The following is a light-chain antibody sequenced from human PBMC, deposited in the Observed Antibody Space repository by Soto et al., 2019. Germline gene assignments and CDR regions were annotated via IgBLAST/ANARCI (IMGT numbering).Light chain of an antibody. J-gene: IGLJ3*02. Sequence: QLVLTQSSSASASLGSSVKLTCTLSSGHSSYIIAWHQQQPGKAPRYLMKLEGSGSYNKGSGVPDRVSGSSAGAERYLTISSLQFEDEADYYCETWDSNTRVFGGGTKLTVL. CDR2: LEGSGSY. CDR1: SGHSSYI. CDR3: ETWDSNTRV. V-gene: IGLV4-60*02.